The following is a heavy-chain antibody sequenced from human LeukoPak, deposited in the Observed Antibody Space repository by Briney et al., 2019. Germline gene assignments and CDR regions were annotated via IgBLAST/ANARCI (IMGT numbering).Heavy chain of an antibody. CDR2: ISAYNGNT. V-gene: IGHV1-18*01. CDR3: ARARTYYYGSGSYSYALDI. Sequence: RASVKVSCKASGYTFTGYGISWVRQAPGQGLEWMGWISAYNGNTNYAQKLQGRVTMTTDTSTSTAYMELGSLRSDDTAVYYCARARTYYYGSGSYSYALDIWGQGTMVTVSS. D-gene: IGHD3-10*01. CDR1: GYTFTGYG. J-gene: IGHJ3*02.